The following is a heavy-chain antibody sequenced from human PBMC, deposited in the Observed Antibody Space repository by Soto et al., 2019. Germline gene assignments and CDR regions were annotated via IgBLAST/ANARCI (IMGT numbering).Heavy chain of an antibody. Sequence: KSSETLSLTCAVYGGSFSGYYWSWIRQPPGKGLEWIGEINHSGSTNYNPSLKSRVTISVDTSKNQFSLKLSSVTAADTAVYYCARLSFPWLRRGAFFDYWGQGTLVTVSS. CDR2: INHSGST. V-gene: IGHV4-34*01. D-gene: IGHD5-12*01. J-gene: IGHJ4*02. CDR1: GGSFSGYY. CDR3: ARLSFPWLRRGAFFDY.